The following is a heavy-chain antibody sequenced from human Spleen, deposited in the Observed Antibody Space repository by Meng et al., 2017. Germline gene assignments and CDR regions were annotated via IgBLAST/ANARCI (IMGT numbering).Heavy chain of an antibody. D-gene: IGHD3-3*02. CDR2: IYYSGST. CDR3: ARSSFSASPYYFGY. Sequence: VHLQASGPGLVRPSETLSLTCTVSGGSVSSGDFYWSWIRQPSGKGLEWIGHIYYSGSTNYNPSLKSRVTISIDTSKNQFSLKLSSVTTADTAVYFCARSSFSASPYYFGYWGLGTLVTVSS. CDR1: GGSVSSGDFY. V-gene: IGHV4-61*08. J-gene: IGHJ4*02.